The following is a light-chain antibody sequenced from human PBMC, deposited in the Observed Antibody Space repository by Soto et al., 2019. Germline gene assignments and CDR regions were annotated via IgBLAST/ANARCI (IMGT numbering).Light chain of an antibody. J-gene: IGKJ5*01. CDR3: QQRKYWPPLT. CDR1: QNVDIY. V-gene: IGKV3-11*01. Sequence: ETVLTQSPATLSLSPGERATLSCRASQNVDIYLAWYQHKPGQAPRLLIYDASNRATGIPARFSGSGSGTDFPLTISSLEPEDFALYYCQQRKYWPPLTFGQGTRLEIK. CDR2: DAS.